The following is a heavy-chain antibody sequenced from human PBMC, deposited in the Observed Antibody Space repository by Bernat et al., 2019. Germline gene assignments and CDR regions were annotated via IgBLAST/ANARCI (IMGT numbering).Heavy chain of an antibody. J-gene: IGHJ4*02. D-gene: IGHD2-2*01. CDR2: ISSSRSYT. V-gene: IGHV3-11*06. CDR3: ASLVVTAAAFDY. CDR1: GFTFSDYY. Sequence: QVQLVESGGGLVKPGGSLRLSCAASGFTFSDYYMSWIRQAPGKGLEWVSCISSSRSYTNYADSVKGRFTISRDNAKNSLYLQMNSLRAEDTAVYECASLVVTAAAFDYWGQGTLVTVSS.